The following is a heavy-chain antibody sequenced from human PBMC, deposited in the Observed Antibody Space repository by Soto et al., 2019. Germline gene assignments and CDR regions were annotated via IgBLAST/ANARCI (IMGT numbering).Heavy chain of an antibody. CDR1: GHSISSGCY. Sequence: TSETRSRTWAVSGHSISSGCYYGVGVRQPPGKGLEWIGSMYHSGSTYYNPSLKSRVTMSVDTSKNQLSLKLTSLTAADTAVYYCARYGYSYSMRFFDKWGQGTRVTVSS. D-gene: IGHD5-18*01. CDR2: MYHSGST. J-gene: IGHJ4*02. V-gene: IGHV4-38-2*01. CDR3: ARYGYSYSMRFFDK.